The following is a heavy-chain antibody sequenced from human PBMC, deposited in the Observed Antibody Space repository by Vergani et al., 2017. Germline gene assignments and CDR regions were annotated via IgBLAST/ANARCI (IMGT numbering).Heavy chain of an antibody. D-gene: IGHD1-1*01. CDR3: AKGGWNYWFDS. CDR2: INTNGDYI. Sequence: EVQLLESGGDLVQPGGSLRLSCAASGFFFTTYAMSWVRQAPGKGLEWVSTINTNGDYIRYGDSVKGRFTISRDNSKSTLYLQMNSLRAEDTAIYYCAKGGWNYWFDSWGQGTLVIVS. V-gene: IGHV3-23*01. CDR1: GFFFTTYA. J-gene: IGHJ5*01.